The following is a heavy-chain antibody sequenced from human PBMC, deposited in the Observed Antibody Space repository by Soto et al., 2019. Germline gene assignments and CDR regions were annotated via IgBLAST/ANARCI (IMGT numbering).Heavy chain of an antibody. J-gene: IGHJ3*02. CDR2: IKHDGSEK. D-gene: IGHD2-15*01. Sequence: EVQLVESGGGLVQPGGSLRLSCAASGFTFSSYWMTWVRQAPGKGLEWVANIKHDGSEKYSVDSVKGRFTISRDNADNSLYLQRNSLRAEDTAVYYCVRGGGAFDIWGQGTMVTVSS. CDR3: VRGGGAFDI. CDR1: GFTFSSYW. V-gene: IGHV3-7*01.